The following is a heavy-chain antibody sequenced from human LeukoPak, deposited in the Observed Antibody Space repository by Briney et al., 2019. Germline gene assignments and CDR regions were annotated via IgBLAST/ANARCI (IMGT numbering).Heavy chain of an antibody. V-gene: IGHV3-30*04. CDR1: GFTFSSYA. CDR2: ISYDGSNK. D-gene: IGHD6-13*01. J-gene: IGHJ5*02. Sequence: PGRSLRLSCAASGFTFSSYAMHWVRQAPGKGLEWVAVISYDGSNKYYADSVKGRFTISRDNSKNTLYLQMNSLRAEDTAVYYCAKDGLWGTIAAAGTGNWFDPWGQGTLVTVSS. CDR3: AKDGLWGTIAAAGTGNWFDP.